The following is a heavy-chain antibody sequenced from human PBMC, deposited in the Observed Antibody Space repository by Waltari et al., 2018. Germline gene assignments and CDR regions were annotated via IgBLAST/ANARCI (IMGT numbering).Heavy chain of an antibody. Sequence: QVQLQESGPGLVKPSETLSLTCAVSGYSISSGYYWGWIRQPPGKGLEWIGSIYHSGSTYYNPSLKSRVTISVDTSKNQFSLKLSYVTAADTAVYYCARHALYCSGGSCIDYWGQGTLVTVSS. CDR1: GYSISSGYY. CDR3: ARHALYCSGGSCIDY. V-gene: IGHV4-38-2*01. J-gene: IGHJ4*02. CDR2: IYHSGST. D-gene: IGHD2-15*01.